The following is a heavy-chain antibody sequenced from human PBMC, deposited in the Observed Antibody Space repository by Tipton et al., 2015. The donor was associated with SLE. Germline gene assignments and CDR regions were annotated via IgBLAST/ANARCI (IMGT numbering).Heavy chain of an antibody. J-gene: IGHJ6*02. Sequence: TLSLTCTVSGGSMSSHYWSWIRQPPGKGLEWIGYIYYSGSTNYNPSLKSRVTISVDTSKNQFSLKLSSVTAADTAVYYCADRESAGEYYGMDVWGQGTTVTVSS. V-gene: IGHV4-59*11. CDR2: IYYSGST. CDR3: ADRESAGEYYGMDV. D-gene: IGHD3-10*01. CDR1: GGSMSSHY.